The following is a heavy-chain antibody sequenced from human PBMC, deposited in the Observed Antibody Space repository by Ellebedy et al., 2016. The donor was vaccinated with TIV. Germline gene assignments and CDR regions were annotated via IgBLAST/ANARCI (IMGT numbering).Heavy chain of an antibody. D-gene: IGHD3-22*01. V-gene: IGHV3-23*01. CDR1: GFTFSTYA. CDR3: ARGFYIHDSSGAPVHYYFYGMDV. J-gene: IGHJ6*04. Sequence: PGGSLRLSCAASGFTFSTYAMNWVRQPPGKGLQWVSAISGNGDTTYYADSVKGRFTISRDNSTSTLDLQMLSLRAEDTALYYCARGFYIHDSSGAPVHYYFYGMDVWGKGTTVTVSS. CDR2: ISGNGDTT.